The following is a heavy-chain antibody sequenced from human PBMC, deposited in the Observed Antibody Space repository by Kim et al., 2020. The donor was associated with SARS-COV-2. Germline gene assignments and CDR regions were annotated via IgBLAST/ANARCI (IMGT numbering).Heavy chain of an antibody. CDR3: AIRVVVPGTLDY. V-gene: IGHV3-23*01. CDR1: GLTFSDYA. D-gene: IGHD2-2*01. J-gene: IGHJ4*02. Sequence: GGSLRLSCVASGLTFSDYAMSWVRQAPGKGLEWVSATSSGDSLSYADSVKGRFTISRDKSRNTLNLQMNSLRADDTAIYYCAIRVVVPGTLDYWGQGTLVTVSS. CDR2: TSSGDSL.